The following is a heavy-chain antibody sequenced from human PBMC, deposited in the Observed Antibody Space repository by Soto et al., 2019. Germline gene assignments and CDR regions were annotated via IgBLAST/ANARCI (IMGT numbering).Heavy chain of an antibody. CDR3: ARGGSRKQYHYFDY. CDR2: IYYSGST. V-gene: IGHV4-59*01. CDR1: CGSISSYY. J-gene: IGHJ4*02. Sequence: SETLSLTCTVSCGSISSYYWSWIRQPPGKGLEWIGYIYYSGSTNYNPSLKSRVTISVDTSKNQFSLKLSSVTAADTAVYYCARGGSRKQYHYFDYWGQGTLVTVSS. D-gene: IGHD1-26*01.